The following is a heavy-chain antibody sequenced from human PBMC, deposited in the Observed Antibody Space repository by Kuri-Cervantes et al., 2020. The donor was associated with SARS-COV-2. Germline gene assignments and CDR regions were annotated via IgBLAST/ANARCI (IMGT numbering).Heavy chain of an antibody. Sequence: GSLRLSCTVSGSSVSSPNYWGWLRQPPGKGLEWIGSIYHSGTTYYNPSLKSRVTLSVDTSKNQFSLKLSSVTAADTAVYYCARRLKDGPPDYWGQGTLVTVSS. CDR1: GSSVSSPNY. V-gene: IGHV4-38-2*02. CDR3: ARRLKDGPPDY. CDR2: IYHSGTT. J-gene: IGHJ4*02.